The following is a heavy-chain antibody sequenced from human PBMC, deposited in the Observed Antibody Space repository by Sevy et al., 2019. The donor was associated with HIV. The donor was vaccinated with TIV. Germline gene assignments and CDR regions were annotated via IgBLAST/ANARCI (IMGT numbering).Heavy chain of an antibody. Sequence: GGSLRLSCAASGFAFYDYSMSWIRQAPGKGLEWVATLSFGCGKINYADSVKGRFTISRDNSKNSFYLQMDNLRVEDKALYYCAREGSTRPNDYWGQGTRVTVSS. CDR2: LSFGCGKI. D-gene: IGHD3-10*01. CDR3: AREGSTRPNDY. V-gene: IGHV3-23*01. J-gene: IGHJ4*02. CDR1: GFAFYDYS.